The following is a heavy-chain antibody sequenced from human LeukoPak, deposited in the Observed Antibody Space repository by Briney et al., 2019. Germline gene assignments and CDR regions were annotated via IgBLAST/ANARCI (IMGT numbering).Heavy chain of an antibody. CDR1: GGSLSSSSAY. D-gene: IGHD5-18*01. J-gene: IGHJ4*02. Sequence: PSETLSLTCTVSGGSLSSSSAYWGWIRQPPGKGLEWIGSIYCSKNTYYNPSLKSRVTISADTSKNQFSLTLGSVSATDTAVYYCVSPRGFSYGYFDYWGQGTLVTVSS. CDR3: VSPRGFSYGYFDY. CDR2: IYCSKNT. V-gene: IGHV4-39*01.